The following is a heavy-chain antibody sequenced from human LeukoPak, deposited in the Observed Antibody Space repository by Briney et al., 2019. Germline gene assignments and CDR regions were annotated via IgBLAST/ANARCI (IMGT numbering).Heavy chain of an antibody. D-gene: IGHD6-13*01. CDR2: IYDSLST. CDR3: ARRSWYVDY. CDR1: GGSMSTYY. V-gene: IGHV4-59*01. Sequence: PSETLSLTCTVSGGSMSTYYWSWIRQPAGKGLGWIGYIYDSLSTDYNPSLKSRVTISVDMSQNQFSLKLTSVTAADTAVYYCARRSWYVDYWGHGTLVTVSS. J-gene: IGHJ4*01.